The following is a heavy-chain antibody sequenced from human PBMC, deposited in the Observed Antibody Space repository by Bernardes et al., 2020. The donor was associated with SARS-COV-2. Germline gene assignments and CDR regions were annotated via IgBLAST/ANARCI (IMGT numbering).Heavy chain of an antibody. Sequence: GGSLSLSCAPSGFTFSSYAMSWVRQAPGRGLEWVSAIRGIGGRTYNADSVKGRFTISRDNSKHTTYLQMNSLRAEDTAVYYCAKESRITIFGVVIIEQHFDYWGQGTLVTVAS. D-gene: IGHD3-3*01. CDR3: AKESRITIFGVVIIEQHFDY. V-gene: IGHV3-23*01. J-gene: IGHJ4*02. CDR1: GFTFSSYA. CDR2: IRGIGGRT.